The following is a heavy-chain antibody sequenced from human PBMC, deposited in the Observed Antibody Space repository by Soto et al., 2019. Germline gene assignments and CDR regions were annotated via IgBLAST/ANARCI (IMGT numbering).Heavy chain of an antibody. CDR1: GGTFSSYA. Sequence: ASVKVSCKASGGTFSSYAISWVRQAPGQGLEWMGGIIPIFGTANYAQKFQGRVTITADESTSTAYMELSSLRSEDTAVYYCASITIFGVVNPYYGMDVWGQGTTVTVSS. J-gene: IGHJ6*02. V-gene: IGHV1-69*13. D-gene: IGHD3-3*01. CDR2: IIPIFGTA. CDR3: ASITIFGVVNPYYGMDV.